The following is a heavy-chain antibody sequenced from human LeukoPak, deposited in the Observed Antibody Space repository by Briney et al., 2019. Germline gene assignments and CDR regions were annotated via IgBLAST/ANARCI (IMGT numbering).Heavy chain of an antibody. CDR3: ARARDYYGSGSYYQFDY. V-gene: IGHV4-59*01. CDR1: GASISSYY. D-gene: IGHD3-10*01. J-gene: IGHJ4*02. Sequence: SETLALTCSVSGASISSYYGSWIREPPGKGLEWIGYIYSSGSTKYNPSLKSRAAISVDTYRNQFSLKLNSVTAADTAVYYCARARDYYGSGSYYQFDYWGQGTLVTVSS. CDR2: IYSSGST.